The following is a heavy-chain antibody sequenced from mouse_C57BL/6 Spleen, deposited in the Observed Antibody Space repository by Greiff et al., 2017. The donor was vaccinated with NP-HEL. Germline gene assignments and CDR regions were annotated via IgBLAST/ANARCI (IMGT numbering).Heavy chain of an antibody. D-gene: IGHD2-5*01. Sequence: EVQGVESGGGLVKPGGSLKLSCAASGFTFSSYAMSWVRQTPEKRLEWVATISDGGSYTYYPDNVKGRFTISRDNAQNNLYLQMSHLKSEDTAMYYCAREVYYINLFAYWGQGTLVTVSS. V-gene: IGHV5-4*01. CDR1: GFTFSSYA. CDR3: AREVYYINLFAY. J-gene: IGHJ3*01. CDR2: ISDGGSYT.